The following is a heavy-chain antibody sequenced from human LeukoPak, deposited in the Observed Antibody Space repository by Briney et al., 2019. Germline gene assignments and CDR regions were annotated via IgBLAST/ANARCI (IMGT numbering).Heavy chain of an antibody. CDR1: GFTFDDSG. CDR3: AKAPNYDFWSGYYDYFDY. J-gene: IGHJ4*02. V-gene: IGHV3-20*04. Sequence: PGGSLRLSCTASGFTFDDSGMSWVRQAPGKGLEWVSSVNWNGGSTGYADSVKGRFTISRDNAKNSLYLQINSLRAEDTALYYCAKAPNYDFWSGYYDYFDYWGQGTLVTVSS. D-gene: IGHD3-3*01. CDR2: VNWNGGST.